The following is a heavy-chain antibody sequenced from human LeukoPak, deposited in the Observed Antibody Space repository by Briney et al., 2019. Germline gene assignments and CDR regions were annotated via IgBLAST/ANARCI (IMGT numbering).Heavy chain of an antibody. CDR3: ARERGRVYGSGSPLRNHVGYIDV. V-gene: IGHV1-69*13. CDR1: GGTFSSYA. Sequence: ASVKVSCKASGGTFSSYAISWVRQAPGQGLEWMGGIIPIFGTANYAQKFQGRVTITADESTSTAYMELSSLRSEDTAMYYCARERGRVYGSGSPLRNHVGYIDVWGKGTTVTVSS. J-gene: IGHJ6*03. D-gene: IGHD3-10*01. CDR2: IIPIFGTA.